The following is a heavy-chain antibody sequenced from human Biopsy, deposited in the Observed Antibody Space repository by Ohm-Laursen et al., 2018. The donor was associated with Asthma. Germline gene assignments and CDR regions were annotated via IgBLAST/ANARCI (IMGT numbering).Heavy chain of an antibody. CDR1: GYTFSDSW. V-gene: IGHV5-51*01. Sequence: ESLRISCNASGYTFSDSWIGWVRQMSGKGLEWMGIIFAANSETKYSPSFQGRVTISVDMSISTAFLQWSSLKASDTAMYYCARFIDGTFFVDYWGQGTLVTVSS. D-gene: IGHD1-7*01. J-gene: IGHJ4*02. CDR2: IFAANSET. CDR3: ARFIDGTFFVDY.